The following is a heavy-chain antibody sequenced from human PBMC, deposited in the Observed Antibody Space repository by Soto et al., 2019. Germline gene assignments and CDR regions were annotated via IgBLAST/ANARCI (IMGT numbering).Heavy chain of an antibody. Sequence: EVQLVESGGGLVQPGGSLRLSCAASGFTFSSYSMNWVRQAPGKGLEWVSYISSSSSTIYYADSVKGRFTISRDNAKNSLCLQMNSLRAEDTAVYYCAREAVAGLSDYWGQGTLVTVSS. D-gene: IGHD6-19*01. CDR2: ISSSSSTI. CDR3: AREAVAGLSDY. CDR1: GFTFSSYS. V-gene: IGHV3-48*01. J-gene: IGHJ4*02.